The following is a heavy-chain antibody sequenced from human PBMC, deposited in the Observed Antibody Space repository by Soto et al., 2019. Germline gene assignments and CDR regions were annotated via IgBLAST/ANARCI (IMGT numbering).Heavy chain of an antibody. V-gene: IGHV4-59*01. Sequence: SETLSLTCTVSGGSMISYYWSWGLQPPGKGLEWIGYIYSSGSTNYNPSLRSRVTMSVDASKNQFSLKLSSVTAADTAVFYCARAHTSGWYVIDYWGQGTLVTVSS. D-gene: IGHD6-19*01. CDR2: IYSSGST. CDR3: ARAHTSGWYVIDY. J-gene: IGHJ4*02. CDR1: GGSMISYY.